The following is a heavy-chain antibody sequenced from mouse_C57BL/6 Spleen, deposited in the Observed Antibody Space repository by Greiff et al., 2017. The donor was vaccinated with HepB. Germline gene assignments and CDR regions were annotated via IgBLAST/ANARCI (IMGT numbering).Heavy chain of an antibody. Sequence: VQLQQSGAELVMPGASVKLSCKASGYTFTSYWMHWVKQRPGQGLEWIGEIDPSDSYTNYNQKFKGKSTLTVDKSSSTAYMQLSSLTSEDSAVYYCANYYGSSYPAWFAYWGQGTLVTVSA. V-gene: IGHV1-69*01. D-gene: IGHD1-1*01. CDR1: GYTFTSYW. CDR2: IDPSDSYT. J-gene: IGHJ3*01. CDR3: ANYYGSSYPAWFAY.